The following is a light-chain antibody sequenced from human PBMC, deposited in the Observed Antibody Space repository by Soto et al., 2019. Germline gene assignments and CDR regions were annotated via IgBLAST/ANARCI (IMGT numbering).Light chain of an antibody. CDR1: QSVSSN. Sequence: EIVMTQSPATLSVSPGERATLSCRASQSVSSNIAWYQQKPGQAPRLLIFGASTRATGFPARFSDSGSGTDFTLIISSLQSEDFAVYYCQQYNNWPWTFGQGTKVDIK. CDR2: GAS. J-gene: IGKJ1*01. CDR3: QQYNNWPWT. V-gene: IGKV3-15*01.